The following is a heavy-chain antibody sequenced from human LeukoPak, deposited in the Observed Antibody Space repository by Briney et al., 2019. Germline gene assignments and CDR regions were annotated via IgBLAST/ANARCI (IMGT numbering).Heavy chain of an antibody. D-gene: IGHD6-13*01. Sequence: GASVKVSCKASGGTFSSYAISWVRQAPGQGLEWMGGIIPIFGTANYAQKFQGRVTIPADESTSTAYMELSSLRSEDTAVYYCARIYSSSWYGGDYWGQGTLVTVSS. V-gene: IGHV1-69*13. J-gene: IGHJ4*02. CDR2: IIPIFGTA. CDR3: ARIYSSSWYGGDY. CDR1: GGTFSSYA.